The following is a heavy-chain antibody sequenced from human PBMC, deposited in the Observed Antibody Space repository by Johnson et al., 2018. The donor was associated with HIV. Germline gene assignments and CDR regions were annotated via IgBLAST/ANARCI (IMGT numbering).Heavy chain of an antibody. CDR2: IRSDESNK. D-gene: IGHD1-26*01. J-gene: IGHJ3*02. CDR1: GFTFSNYG. CDR3: AKDLGDAVGDTHDAFDI. Sequence: QVQLVESGGGVVQSGGSLRLSCTASGFTFSNYGIHWVRQTPGKGLEWVAFIRSDESNKYYADSVKGRFTISRDNSKSTVYLHMTSLRTEDAALYYCAKDLGDAVGDTHDAFDIWGQGTMVTVSS. V-gene: IGHV3-30*02.